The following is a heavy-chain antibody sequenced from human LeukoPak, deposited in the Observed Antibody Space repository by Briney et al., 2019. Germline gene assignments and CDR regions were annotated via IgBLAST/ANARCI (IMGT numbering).Heavy chain of an antibody. J-gene: IGHJ4*02. CDR2: IWFDGSNK. D-gene: IGHD4-11*01. V-gene: IGHV3-33*01. Sequence: AGGSLRLSCAASGLTFSTSGMHWVRQAPGKGLGWVGLIWFDGSNKYYADSVKGRFTISRDNSKNTVYLQMNSLRAEDTAVYYCARDRGTVSIDHWGQGTLVTVSS. CDR1: GLTFSTSG. CDR3: ARDRGTVSIDH.